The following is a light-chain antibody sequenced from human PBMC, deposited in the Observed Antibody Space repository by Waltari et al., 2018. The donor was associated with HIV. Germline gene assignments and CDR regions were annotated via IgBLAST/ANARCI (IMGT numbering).Light chain of an antibody. J-gene: IGLJ2*01. CDR2: GKN. CDR3: ACWDRSGDYIL. CDR1: SLRKYY. Sequence: SSELTQDPAVSVALGQTVKIACLGDSLRKYYASWYRLRPGQAPQLLVYGKNSRPSGIPDRFSASRSGNRAFLTITGARAEDEADYYCACWDRSGDYILFGGGTSLTGL. V-gene: IGLV3-19*01.